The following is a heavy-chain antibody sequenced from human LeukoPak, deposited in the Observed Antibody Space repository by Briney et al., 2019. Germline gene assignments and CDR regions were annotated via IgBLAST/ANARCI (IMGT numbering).Heavy chain of an antibody. CDR3: ARGGNYYDSTPRFDP. D-gene: IGHD3-22*01. Sequence: SETLSLTCTVSGGSVSRNNYYWGWIRQPPGKGLEWIGNIYYSGSTNYNPSLKSRVTISVDTSKNQFSLKLSSVTAADTAVYYCARGGNYYDSTPRFDPWGQGTLVTVSS. V-gene: IGHV4-39*07. CDR2: IYYSGST. J-gene: IGHJ5*02. CDR1: GGSVSRNNYY.